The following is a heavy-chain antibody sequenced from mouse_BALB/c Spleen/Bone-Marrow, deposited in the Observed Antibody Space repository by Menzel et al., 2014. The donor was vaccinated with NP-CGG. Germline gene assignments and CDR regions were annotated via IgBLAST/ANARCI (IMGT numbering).Heavy chain of an antibody. CDR2: IRNKPNGYTT. CDR1: GFTFXDYY. V-gene: IGHV7-3*02. Sequence: EVQRVESGGGLVQPGGSLRLSCATSGFTFXDYYMSWVRQPPGKALEWLGFIRNKPNGYTTEYSASVKGRFTISRDNSQSILYLQMNTLRAEDSATYYCARDDYGRGYWGQGTTLTVSS. CDR3: ARDDYGRGY. J-gene: IGHJ2*01. D-gene: IGHD1-1*01.